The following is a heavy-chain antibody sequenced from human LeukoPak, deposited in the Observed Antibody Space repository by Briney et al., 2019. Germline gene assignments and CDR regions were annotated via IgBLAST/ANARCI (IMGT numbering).Heavy chain of an antibody. J-gene: IGHJ4*02. D-gene: IGHD6-25*01. V-gene: IGHV4-39*07. CDR3: ASGSAPGY. CDR1: GGSISSSSYY. CDR2: INHSGST. Sequence: SETLSLTCTVSGGSISSSSYYWSWIRQPPGKGLEWIGEINHSGSTNYNPSLKSRVTISVDTSKNQFSLKLSSVTAADTAVYYCASGSAPGYWGQGTLVTVSS.